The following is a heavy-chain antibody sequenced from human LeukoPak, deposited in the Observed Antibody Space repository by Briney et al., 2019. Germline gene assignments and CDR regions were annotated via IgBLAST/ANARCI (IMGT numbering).Heavy chain of an antibody. J-gene: IGHJ4*02. Sequence: GGSLRLSCAASGFTFSSYAMSWVRQAPGKGLEWVSAISGSGGSTYYADSVKGRFTISRDNSKNTLYLQMNSLRAEDTAVYYCATKGYDSSGFIYWGQGTLVTVSS. V-gene: IGHV3-23*01. CDR1: GFTFSSYA. CDR2: ISGSGGST. D-gene: IGHD3-22*01. CDR3: ATKGYDSSGFIY.